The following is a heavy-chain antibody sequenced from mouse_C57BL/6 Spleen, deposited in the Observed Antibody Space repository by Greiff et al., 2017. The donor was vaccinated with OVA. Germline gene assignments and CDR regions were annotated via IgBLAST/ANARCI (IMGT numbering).Heavy chain of an antibody. CDR1: GFTFSDYY. CDR3: ARRGGGYYFDY. J-gene: IGHJ2*01. CDR2: INYDGSST. V-gene: IGHV5-16*02. Sequence: EVKLVESEGGLVQPGSSMKLSCTASGFTFSDYYMAWVRQVPEKGLEWVANINYDGSSTYYLDSLKSRFIISRDNAKNILYLQRSSLKSEDTATYYCARRGGGYYFDYWGQGTTLTVSS.